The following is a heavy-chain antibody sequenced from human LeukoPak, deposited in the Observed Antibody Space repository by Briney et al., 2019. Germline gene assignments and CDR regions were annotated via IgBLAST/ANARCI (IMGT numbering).Heavy chain of an antibody. J-gene: IGHJ1*01. CDR1: GFTVSDHY. CDR2: IRKKSDHYTT. V-gene: IGHV3-72*01. CDR3: ADIGGGGSNTR. Sequence: GGSLRLFCVASGFTVSDHYLEWVRQAPGKGLEWVGLIRKKSDHYTTEYAASVKGRFTISRDDSTNSVYLQMSSLKSEDTAVYYCADIGGGGSNTRWGEGTVVTVSS. D-gene: IGHD2-15*01.